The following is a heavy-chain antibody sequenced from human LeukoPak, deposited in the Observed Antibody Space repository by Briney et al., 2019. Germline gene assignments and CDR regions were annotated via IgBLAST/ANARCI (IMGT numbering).Heavy chain of an antibody. V-gene: IGHV3-23*01. CDR3: AREILKGTAMDV. J-gene: IGHJ6*02. Sequence: GGSLRLSCAASGFTFSSYAMSWVRQAPGKGLEWVSSISGSGGDTYYADSVKGRFTISRDNAKNSLYLQMNSLRAEDTAVYYCAREILKGTAMDVWGQGTTVTVSS. CDR1: GFTFSSYA. CDR2: ISGSGGDT. D-gene: IGHD2/OR15-2a*01.